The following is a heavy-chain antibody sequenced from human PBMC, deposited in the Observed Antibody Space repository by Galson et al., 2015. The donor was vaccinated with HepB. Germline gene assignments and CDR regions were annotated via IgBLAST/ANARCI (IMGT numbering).Heavy chain of an antibody. D-gene: IGHD3-16*01. J-gene: IGHJ6*02. Sequence: SLRLSCAASGFSFSEHGIHWVRQAPGKGLEWLAVVSYDGISKYYADSVKGRFTISRNNSESMAFLQMSSLRGEDTAVYYCAKDRLMLASYYFYYGVDVWGQGTTVIVSS. V-gene: IGHV3-30*18. CDR3: AKDRLMLASYYFYYGVDV. CDR2: VSYDGISK. CDR1: GFSFSEHG.